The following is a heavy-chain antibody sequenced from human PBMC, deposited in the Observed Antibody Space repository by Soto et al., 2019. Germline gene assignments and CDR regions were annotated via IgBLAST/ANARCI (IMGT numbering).Heavy chain of an antibody. V-gene: IGHV4-34*01. CDR1: GGSFSGYY. CDR3: ARGRRARYYDSSGYFDY. CDR2: INHSGST. J-gene: IGHJ4*02. D-gene: IGHD3-22*01. Sequence: QVQLQQWGAGLLKPSETLSLTCAVYGGSFSGYYWSWIRQPPGKGLEWIGEINHSGSTNYNPSLKRRVTISVDTSKNQFALKLSSVTAADTAVYYCARGRRARYYDSSGYFDYWGQGTLVTVSS.